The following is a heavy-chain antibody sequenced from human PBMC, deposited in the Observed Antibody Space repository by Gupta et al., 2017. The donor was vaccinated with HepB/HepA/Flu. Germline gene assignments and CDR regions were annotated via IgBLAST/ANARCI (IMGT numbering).Heavy chain of an antibody. CDR2: IWYDGSNK. V-gene: IGHV3-33*01. CDR1: GFTFSSYG. J-gene: IGHJ6*02. Sequence: QVQLVESGGGVVQPGRSLRLSCAASGFTFSSYGMHWVRPAPGKGLELVAVIWYDGSNKYYADSVKGRFTISRDNSKNTLYLQMNSLRAEDTAVYYCARTMVRGVIYYGMDVWGQGTTVTVSS. CDR3: ARTMVRGVIYYGMDV. D-gene: IGHD3-10*01.